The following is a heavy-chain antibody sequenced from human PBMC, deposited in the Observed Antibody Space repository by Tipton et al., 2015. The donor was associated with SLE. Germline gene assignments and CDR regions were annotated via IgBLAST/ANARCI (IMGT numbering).Heavy chain of an antibody. J-gene: IGHJ4*02. CDR3: ARRGYDYVSGSYLMDF. CDR1: GGSISSSSNY. V-gene: IGHV4-39*07. D-gene: IGHD3-10*01. CDR2: IYYSGTT. Sequence: TLSLTCTVSGGSISSSSNYWGWIRQPPGKGLEWIGTIYYSGTTYYNPSLKSRVTISVDTAKNHFSLRLSSVTAADTAVYYCARRGYDYVSGSYLMDFWGQGTLVTVSS.